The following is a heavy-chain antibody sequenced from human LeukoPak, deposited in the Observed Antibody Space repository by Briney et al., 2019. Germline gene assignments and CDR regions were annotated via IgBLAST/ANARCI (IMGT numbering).Heavy chain of an antibody. CDR3: VRGGQGFGY. V-gene: IGHV3-7*01. D-gene: IGHD3-10*01. CDR1: GFSFSTYW. Sequence: GGSLRLSCAASGFSFSTYWMSWVRQAPGKGLEWAANIKQDGSVKNYVDSVKGRFTISRDNAKNSLYLQMNSLRDEDTALYYCVRGGQGFGYWGQGTLVTVSS. CDR2: IKQDGSVK. J-gene: IGHJ4*02.